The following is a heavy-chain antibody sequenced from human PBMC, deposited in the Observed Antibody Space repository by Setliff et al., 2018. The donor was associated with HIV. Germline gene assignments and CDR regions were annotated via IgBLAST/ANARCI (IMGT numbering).Heavy chain of an antibody. CDR2: INHRGST. Sequence: SETLSLTCAVYGGSFSGYYWTWIRQPPGKGLEWIGDINHRGSTNYNPSLKSRVTISVDTSKNQFSLKLSSVTAADTAVYYCARRRSSGWYHYFDYWGQGALVTVSS. CDR1: GGSFSGYY. J-gene: IGHJ4*02. V-gene: IGHV4-34*01. D-gene: IGHD6-19*01. CDR3: ARRRSSGWYHYFDY.